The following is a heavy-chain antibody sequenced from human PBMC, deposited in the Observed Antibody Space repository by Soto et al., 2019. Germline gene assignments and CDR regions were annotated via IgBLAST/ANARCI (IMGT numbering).Heavy chain of an antibody. D-gene: IGHD4-17*01. V-gene: IGHV4-31*03. J-gene: IGHJ6*02. Sequence: QVQLQESGPGLVKPSQTLSLTCTVSGASINGGGYYWSWIRQHPVKGLEWIGSIYYSGNTYYSPSLKSRVTISVDTSKNHFSLRLTSVTAADTAVYYCARDPSYGDYSYYGMDVWGQGTTVTVSS. CDR1: GASINGGGYY. CDR3: ARDPSYGDYSYYGMDV. CDR2: IYYSGNT.